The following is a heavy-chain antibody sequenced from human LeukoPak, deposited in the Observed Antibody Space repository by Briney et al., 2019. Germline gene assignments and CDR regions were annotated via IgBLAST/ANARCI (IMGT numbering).Heavy chain of an antibody. CDR2: IKQDGSEK. CDR3: ARERRCSSTSCYTGYYYYYMDV. J-gene: IGHJ6*03. V-gene: IGHV3-7*01. CDR1: GFTFSSYW. D-gene: IGHD2-2*02. Sequence: GGSLRLSCAASGFTFSSYWMSWVRQAPGKGLEWVANIKQDGSEKYYVDSVKGRFTISRDNAKNSLYLQMNSLRAEDTAVYYRARERRCSSTSCYTGYYYYYMDVWGKGTTVTVSS.